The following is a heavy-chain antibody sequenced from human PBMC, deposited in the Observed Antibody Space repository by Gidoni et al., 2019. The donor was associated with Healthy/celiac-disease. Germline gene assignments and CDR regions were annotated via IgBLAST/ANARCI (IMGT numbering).Heavy chain of an antibody. CDR2: IIPIFGTA. CDR1: GGTFSSYA. D-gene: IGHD6-19*01. CDR3: ASRPSSGGDY. Sequence: VQLVQSGAEVKKPGSAVKVSCKASGGTFSSYAISWVRPAPGQGLEWMGGIIPIFGTANYAQKFQGSVTITADESTSTAYMELSILRSEDTAVYYCASRPSSGGDYWGQGTLVPVSS. V-gene: IGHV1-69*01. J-gene: IGHJ4*02.